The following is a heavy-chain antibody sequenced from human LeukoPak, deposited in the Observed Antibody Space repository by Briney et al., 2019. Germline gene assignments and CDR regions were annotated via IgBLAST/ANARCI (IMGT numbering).Heavy chain of an antibody. CDR2: IYYSGST. CDR3: ARINYDTSGFYYFDY. V-gene: IGHV4-59*01. D-gene: IGHD3-22*01. Sequence: SETLSLTCTVSGGSISSYYWSWTRQPPGKGLEWIGYIYYSGSTNYNPSLKSRVTISFDTSKNQFSLELSSVTAADTAVYYCARINYDTSGFYYFDYWGQGTLVTVSS. CDR1: GGSISSYY. J-gene: IGHJ4*02.